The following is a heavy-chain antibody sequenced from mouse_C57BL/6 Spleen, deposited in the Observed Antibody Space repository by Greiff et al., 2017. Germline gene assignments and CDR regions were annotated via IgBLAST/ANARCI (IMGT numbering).Heavy chain of an antibody. D-gene: IGHD1-1*01. Sequence: EVKLMESGPELVKPGASVKISCKASGYSFTDYNMNWVKQSIGKSLEWIGVINPNYGTTSYTQKFKGKATLTVDQSSSTAYMQLNSLTSEDSAVYYCTRESYYGSSPFAYWGQGTLGTVSA. V-gene: IGHV1-39*01. CDR2: INPNYGTT. CDR1: GYSFTDYN. CDR3: TRESYYGSSPFAY. J-gene: IGHJ3*01.